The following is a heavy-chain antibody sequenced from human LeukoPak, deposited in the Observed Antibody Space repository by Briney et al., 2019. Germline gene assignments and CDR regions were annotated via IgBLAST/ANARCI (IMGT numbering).Heavy chain of an antibody. Sequence: SETLSLTCTVSGDSISNSRYSWSWIRQPPGKGLEWIGYIYHSGSTYYNPSLKSRVTISVDRSKNQFSLKLSSVTAADTAVYYCARDTDPNAFDIWGQGTMVTVSS. CDR2: IYHSGST. V-gene: IGHV4-30-2*01. CDR1: GDSISNSRYS. J-gene: IGHJ3*02. D-gene: IGHD4-11*01. CDR3: ARDTDPNAFDI.